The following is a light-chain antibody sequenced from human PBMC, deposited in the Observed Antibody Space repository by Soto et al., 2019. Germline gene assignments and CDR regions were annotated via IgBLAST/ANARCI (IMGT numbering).Light chain of an antibody. Sequence: EIVMTQSPATLSVSPGERATLSCRASQSVNFNLAWYQQKPGQAPRLLIYDASTRAAGIPARFSASGSGTDFTLTISSLQSEGFAVYYCQQHDSWPRTFGQGTKVDIK. CDR3: QQHDSWPRT. J-gene: IGKJ1*01. CDR1: QSVNFN. CDR2: DAS. V-gene: IGKV3-15*01.